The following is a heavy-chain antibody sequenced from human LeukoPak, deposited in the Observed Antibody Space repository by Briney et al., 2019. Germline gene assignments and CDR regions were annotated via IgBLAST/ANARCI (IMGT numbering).Heavy chain of an antibody. CDR2: IYPGDPDT. CDR1: GYSFTSYW. V-gene: IGHV5-51*01. J-gene: IGHJ4*02. Sequence: GESLKISCKGSGYSFTSYWIGWVRQMPGKGLEWMGIIYPGDPDTKYIPSFQGQVTISADKSISTAYLQWSTLKASDTAMYYCARLSSGSGSYLVPFDYWGQGTLVTVSS. CDR3: ARLSSGSGSYLVPFDY. D-gene: IGHD3-10*01.